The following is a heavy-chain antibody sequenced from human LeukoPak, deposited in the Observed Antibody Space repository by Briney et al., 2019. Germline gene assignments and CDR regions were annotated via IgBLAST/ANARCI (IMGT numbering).Heavy chain of an antibody. Sequence: SETLSPTCTVSGGSISSSSYYWGWIRQPPGKGLEWIGSIYYSGSTYYNPSLKSRVTISVDTSKNQFSLKLSSVTAADTAVYYCARRSSGWGSDYFDYWGQGTLVTVSS. CDR1: GGSISSSSYY. CDR2: IYYSGST. D-gene: IGHD6-19*01. J-gene: IGHJ4*02. CDR3: ARRSSGWGSDYFDY. V-gene: IGHV4-39*01.